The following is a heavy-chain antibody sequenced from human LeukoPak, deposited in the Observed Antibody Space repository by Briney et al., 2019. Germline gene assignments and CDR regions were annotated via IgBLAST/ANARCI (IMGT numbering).Heavy chain of an antibody. CDR3: ARDGRPFDI. CDR1: GFTSRSYS. V-gene: IGHV3-48*02. CDR2: ISSSSSTL. Sequence: GGSLGLSCAASGFTSRSYSMSWVRQAPGKGLEWVAYISSSSSTLHYADPVKGRFTISRDNAKNSLYLQMNSLRDEDTAVYYCARDGRPFDIWGQGTMVTVSS. J-gene: IGHJ3*02.